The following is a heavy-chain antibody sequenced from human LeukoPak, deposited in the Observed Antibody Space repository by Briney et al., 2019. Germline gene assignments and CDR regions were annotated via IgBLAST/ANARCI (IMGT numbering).Heavy chain of an antibody. V-gene: IGHV3-11*01. CDR2: ISSGGSTT. CDR3: ARQAYGGPPNDAFNM. J-gene: IGHJ3*02. D-gene: IGHD4-23*01. Sequence: PGGSLRLSCAASGFSFSDYYMSWIRQAPGMGLEWVSHISSGGSTTLYADPVKGRFSISRDNAKNSLYLQMNSLRAEDTAVYYCARQAYGGPPNDAFNMWGQGTMVTVSS. CDR1: GFSFSDYY.